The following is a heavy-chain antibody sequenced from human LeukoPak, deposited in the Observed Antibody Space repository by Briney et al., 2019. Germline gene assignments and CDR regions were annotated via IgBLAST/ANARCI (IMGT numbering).Heavy chain of an antibody. D-gene: IGHD3-10*01. V-gene: IGHV6-1*01. CDR3: ARGPHYYGSGRRGYYYYMDV. Sequence: SQTLSLTCAISGDSVSSNSAAWNWIRQSPSRGLEWLGRTYYRSKWYNDYAVSVKSRITINPDTSKNQFSLQLNSVTPEDTAVYYCARGPHYYGSGRRGYYYYMDVWGKGTTVTVSS. CDR2: TYYRSKWYN. J-gene: IGHJ6*03. CDR1: GDSVSSNSAA.